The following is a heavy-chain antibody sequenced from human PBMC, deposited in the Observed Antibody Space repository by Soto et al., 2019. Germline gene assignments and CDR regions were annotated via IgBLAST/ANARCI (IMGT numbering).Heavy chain of an antibody. CDR2: IFYDGGNE. V-gene: IGHV3-30*14. CDR3: ATDVGEQGHFDS. CDR1: GFTFRSYA. Sequence: VQLVESGGGVVQPGKSLRLSCAASGFTFRSYAMHWVRQPPEKGLEWVAFIFYDGGNEHYAESLKGRSTISRYKSNSNLFLEMNSLRNDDTAIFFCATDVGEQGHFDSWGHGVLVPVSS. J-gene: IGHJ4*01. D-gene: IGHD3-16*01.